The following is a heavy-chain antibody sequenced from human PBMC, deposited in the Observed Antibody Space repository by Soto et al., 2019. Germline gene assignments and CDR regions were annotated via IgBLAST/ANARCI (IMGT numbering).Heavy chain of an antibody. J-gene: IGHJ1*01. D-gene: IGHD4-4*01. V-gene: IGHV3-30-3*01. Sequence: QVQLVESGGGVVQPGRSLRLSCAASGFTFSSFVMHWLRQAPGRGLEWVTGISNDGTNTHYADSVRGRFTISRDNSKNTLHLQIDSLTSEDTALYYCATEDYSGGHAGTFRRWGQGTLVTVTS. CDR2: ISNDGTNT. CDR1: GFTFSSFV. CDR3: ATEDYSGGHAGTFRR.